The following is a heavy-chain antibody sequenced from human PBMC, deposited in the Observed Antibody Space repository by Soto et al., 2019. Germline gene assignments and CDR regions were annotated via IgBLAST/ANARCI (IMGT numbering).Heavy chain of an antibody. J-gene: IGHJ3*02. V-gene: IGHV3-21*01. Sequence: PGGSLRLSCAASGFTFSSYSMNWVRQAPGKGLEWVSSISSSSSYIYYADSVKGRFTISRDNAKNSLYLQMNSLRAEDMAVYYCARFGVVVVAAIPFDAFDIWGQGTMVPSPQ. D-gene: IGHD2-15*01. CDR2: ISSSSSYI. CDR1: GFTFSSYS. CDR3: ARFGVVVVAAIPFDAFDI.